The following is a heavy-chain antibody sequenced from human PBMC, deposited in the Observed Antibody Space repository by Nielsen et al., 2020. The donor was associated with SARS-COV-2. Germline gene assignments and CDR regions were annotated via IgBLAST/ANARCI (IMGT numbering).Heavy chain of an antibody. Sequence: GESLKISCAASGFTFSGSAMHWVRQASGKGLEWVGRIRSKANSYATAYAASVKGRFTISRDDLKNTAYLQMNSLKTEDTAVYYCTRRGVAGTDYYYGMDVWGQGTTVTVSS. CDR2: IRSKANSYAT. CDR1: GFTFSGSA. V-gene: IGHV3-73*01. J-gene: IGHJ6*02. D-gene: IGHD6-19*01. CDR3: TRRGVAGTDYYYGMDV.